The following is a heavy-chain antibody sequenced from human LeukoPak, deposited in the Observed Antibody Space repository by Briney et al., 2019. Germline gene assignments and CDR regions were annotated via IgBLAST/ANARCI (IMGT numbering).Heavy chain of an antibody. D-gene: IGHD6-13*01. V-gene: IGHV3-30*02. CDR1: GFTFSSYG. J-gene: IGHJ5*02. CDR2: IRYDGSNK. CDR3: AGGYSSSWYTFDP. Sequence: GGSLRLSCAASGFTFSSYGMHWVRQAPGKGLEWVAFIRYDGSNKYYADSVKGRFTISRDNSKNTLYLQMNSLRAEDTAVYYCAGGYSSSWYTFDPWGQGTLVTVSS.